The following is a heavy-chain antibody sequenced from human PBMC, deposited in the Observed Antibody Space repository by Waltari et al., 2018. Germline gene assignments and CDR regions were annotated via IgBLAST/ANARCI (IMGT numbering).Heavy chain of an antibody. CDR3: AREGFYYYYYMDV. CDR1: GFTFSSYR. CDR2: ISSSSSYI. J-gene: IGHJ6*03. Sequence: EVQLVEFGGGLVKPGGSLRLSCAASGFTFSSYRMNWVRQAPGKGLEWVSSISSSSSYIYYADSVKGRFTISRDNAKNSLYLQMNSLRAEDTAVYYCAREGFYYYYYMDVWGKGTTVTISS. V-gene: IGHV3-21*01.